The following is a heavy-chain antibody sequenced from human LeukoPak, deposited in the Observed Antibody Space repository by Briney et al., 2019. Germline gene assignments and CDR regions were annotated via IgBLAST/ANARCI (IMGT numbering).Heavy chain of an antibody. V-gene: IGHV4-34*01. D-gene: IGHD3-22*01. CDR3: ARGRQEVTMIVVVMTAVSYYLDV. CDR1: GGSFSGYY. CDR2: MNPSGST. Sequence: PSETLSLTCAVYGGSFSGYYWTWIRQTPEKGLEWIGEMNPSGSTNYNPSLKSRVTISVDTSKNQFSLKLSSVTAADTAVYYCARGRQEVTMIVVVMTAVSYYLDVWGKGTTVTVS. J-gene: IGHJ6*03.